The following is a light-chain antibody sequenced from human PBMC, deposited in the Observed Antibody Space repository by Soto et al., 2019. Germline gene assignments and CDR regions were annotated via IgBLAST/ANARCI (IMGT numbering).Light chain of an antibody. Sequence: EIVLTQSPGTLSFSAGERATLSCRASQRVNSRYLAWYQQKPGQAPRLLIYGASSRATGIPDRFSGSGSGTDFTLTISRLEPEDSAVYYCQQHGTTFGQGTQVDIK. CDR3: QQHGTT. CDR2: GAS. J-gene: IGKJ1*01. V-gene: IGKV3-20*01. CDR1: QRVNSRY.